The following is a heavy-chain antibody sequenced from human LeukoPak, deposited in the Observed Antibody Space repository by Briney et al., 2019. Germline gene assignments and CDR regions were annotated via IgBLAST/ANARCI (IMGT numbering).Heavy chain of an antibody. V-gene: IGHV1-8*01. CDR3: ARPNSVLRFLEWPKGGYYYYYMDV. D-gene: IGHD3-3*01. Sequence: GASVKVSCKASGYTFTGYDINWVRQATGQGLEWMGWMNPNSGNTGYAQKFQGRVTMTRNTSISTAYMELSSLRSEDTAVYYCARPNSVLRFLEWPKGGYYYYYMDVWGKGTTVTVSS. CDR1: GYTFTGYD. J-gene: IGHJ6*03. CDR2: MNPNSGNT.